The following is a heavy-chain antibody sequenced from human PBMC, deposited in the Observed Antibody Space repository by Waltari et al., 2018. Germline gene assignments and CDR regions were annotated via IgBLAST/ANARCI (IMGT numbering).Heavy chain of an antibody. Sequence: EVQLVESGGGLVKPGGSLRLSCAASGFTFSSYSMNWVRQAPGKGLEWVSDISSSISYIYYADSVKGRFTISRDNAKNSLYRQMNSLRAEDTAVYYCARSNLGATFDYWGQGTLVTVSS. CDR1: GFTFSSYS. V-gene: IGHV3-21*01. CDR2: ISSSISYI. D-gene: IGHD1-26*01. J-gene: IGHJ4*02. CDR3: ARSNLGATFDY.